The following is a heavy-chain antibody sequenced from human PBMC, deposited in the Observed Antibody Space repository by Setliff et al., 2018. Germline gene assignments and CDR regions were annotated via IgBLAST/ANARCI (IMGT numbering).Heavy chain of an antibody. CDR1: GFSFNTYG. V-gene: IGHV4-34*08. J-gene: IGHJ4*02. CDR2: INHRGST. Sequence: GSLRLSCAASGFSFNTYGMHWVRQAPGKGPEWIEEINHRGSTSYSPSLKSRLTMSVDTSKNQFSLQLTSVTAADTAVYYCRLWSHNYHDDYWGQGTLVTVSS. D-gene: IGHD3-16*01. CDR3: RLWSHNYHDDY.